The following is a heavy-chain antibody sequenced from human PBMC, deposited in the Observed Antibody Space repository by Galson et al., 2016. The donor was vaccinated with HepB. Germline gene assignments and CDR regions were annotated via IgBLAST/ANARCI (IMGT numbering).Heavy chain of an antibody. Sequence: SVKVSCKASGYTFNNYNMHWVRQAPGQGLEWMGRIKPSGGNTTYAQKFQDRITMTRDTSTSTVYMELISLRSEDTAVYYLARERDHSFYFDYWGVGTLLTVSS. CDR3: ARERDHSFYFDY. CDR1: GYTFNNYN. V-gene: IGHV1-46*02. CDR2: IKPSGGNT. J-gene: IGHJ4*02. D-gene: IGHD1-14*01.